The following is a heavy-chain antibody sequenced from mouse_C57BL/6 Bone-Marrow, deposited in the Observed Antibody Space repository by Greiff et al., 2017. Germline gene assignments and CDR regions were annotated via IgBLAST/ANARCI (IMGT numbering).Heavy chain of an antibody. CDR2: INPNNGGT. V-gene: IGHV1-18*01. D-gene: IGHD1-1*02. J-gene: IGHJ3*01. Sequence: EVQLQQSGPELVKPGASVKIPCKASGYTFTDYNMDWVKQSHGKSLEWIGDINPNNGGTIYNQKFKGKATLTVDKSSSTAYMELRSLTSEDTAVYYCARWWDVGFAYWGQGTLVTVSA. CDR3: ARWWDVGFAY. CDR1: GYTFTDYN.